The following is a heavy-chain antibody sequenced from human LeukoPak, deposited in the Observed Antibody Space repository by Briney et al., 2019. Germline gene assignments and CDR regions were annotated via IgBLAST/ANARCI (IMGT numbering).Heavy chain of an antibody. J-gene: IGHJ4*02. CDR1: GYTFTSYY. CDR3: ARVSGSYSFDY. Sequence: ASVKVSCKASGYTFTSYYMHWVRQAPGQGLEWMGWISAYNGNTNYAQKLQGRVTMTTDTSTSTAYMELRSLRSDDTAVYYCARVSGSYSFDYWGQGTLVTVSS. CDR2: ISAYNGNT. D-gene: IGHD1-26*01. V-gene: IGHV1-18*04.